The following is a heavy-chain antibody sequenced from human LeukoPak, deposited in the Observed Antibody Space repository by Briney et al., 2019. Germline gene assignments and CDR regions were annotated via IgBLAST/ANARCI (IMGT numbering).Heavy chain of an antibody. CDR2: IYTSGST. Sequence: SETLSLTCTVSGGSISSYYWSWIRQPAGKGLEWIGRIYTSGSTNYNPSLKSRVTMSVDTSKNQFSLKLSSVTAADTAVYYCASETGYCSSTSCRRAGVFDYWGQGTLVTVSS. CDR1: GGSISSYY. V-gene: IGHV4-4*07. CDR3: ASETGYCSSTSCRRAGVFDY. D-gene: IGHD2-2*01. J-gene: IGHJ4*02.